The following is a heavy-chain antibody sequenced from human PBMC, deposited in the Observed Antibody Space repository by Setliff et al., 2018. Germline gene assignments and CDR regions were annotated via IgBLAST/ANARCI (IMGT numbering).Heavy chain of an antibody. V-gene: IGHV3-15*01. CDR2: IKSSREGATS. CDR3: TTGPRDSRNYMTWLDS. D-gene: IGHD4-4*01. CDR1: GFTFSDAW. Sequence: GGSLRLSCAASGFTFSDAWMTWVRQAPGKGPEWVGRIKSSREGATSDYGAPAKGRFTISRDDSKNMIYLQMNNLKSDDTGFYYCTTGPRDSRNYMTWLDSWGQGTLVTVSS. J-gene: IGHJ5*01.